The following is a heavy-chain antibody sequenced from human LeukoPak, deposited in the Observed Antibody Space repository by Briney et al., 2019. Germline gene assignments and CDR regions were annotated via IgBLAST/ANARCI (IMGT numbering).Heavy chain of an antibody. Sequence: TLSLTCTVSGGSISSYYWSWIRQPPGKALEWLARIDWDDDKYYSTSLKTRLTISKDTPKDQVVLTMTNMDPLDTATYFCARAKVRGIIIPFDFWGQGTLVTVSS. CDR1: GGSISSYYW. D-gene: IGHD3-10*01. CDR2: IDWDDDK. J-gene: IGHJ4*02. CDR3: ARAKVRGIIIPFDF. V-gene: IGHV2-70*11.